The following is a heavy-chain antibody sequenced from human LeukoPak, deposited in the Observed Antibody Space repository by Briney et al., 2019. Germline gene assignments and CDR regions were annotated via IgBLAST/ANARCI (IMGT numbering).Heavy chain of an antibody. Sequence: GGSLRLSCAASGFTFSSYSMNWVRQAPGKGLEWVSSISSSSSYIYYADSVKGRFTISRDNAKNSLYLQMNSLRAEDTAVYYCARDLGLYCSSTNCYEGRYFDYWGQGTLVTVSS. CDR1: GFTFSSYS. V-gene: IGHV3-21*01. D-gene: IGHD2-2*01. J-gene: IGHJ4*02. CDR3: ARDLGLYCSSTNCYEGRYFDY. CDR2: ISSSSSYI.